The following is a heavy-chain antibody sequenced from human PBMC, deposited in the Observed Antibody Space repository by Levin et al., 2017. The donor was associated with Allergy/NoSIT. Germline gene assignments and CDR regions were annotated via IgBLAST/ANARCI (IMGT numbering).Heavy chain of an antibody. V-gene: IGHV3-48*03. CDR3: ARGLFDF. Sequence: RGESLKISCTVSGFKFGDYAMSWVRQAPGKGLEWVSHISASGSPTYYADPVRGRFTISRDNAKQSLYLQMTSLRVEDTAVYYCARGLFDFWGQGALVTVSS. J-gene: IGHJ4*02. D-gene: IGHD5-12*01. CDR1: GFKFGDYA. CDR2: ISASGSPT.